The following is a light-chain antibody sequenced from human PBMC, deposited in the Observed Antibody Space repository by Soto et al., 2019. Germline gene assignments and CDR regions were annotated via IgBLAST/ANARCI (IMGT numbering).Light chain of an antibody. Sequence: EIVLTQSPGTLSLSPGERATLSCRASQSISSSYLAWYQQKPGQAPRLLIYGASSRATGIPDRFSGSGSGTDFTLTINRLEPEDFAVYYCQHYNDYSYTFGPGTNLEIK. J-gene: IGKJ2*01. CDR2: GAS. CDR1: QSISSSY. V-gene: IGKV3-20*01. CDR3: QHYNDYSYT.